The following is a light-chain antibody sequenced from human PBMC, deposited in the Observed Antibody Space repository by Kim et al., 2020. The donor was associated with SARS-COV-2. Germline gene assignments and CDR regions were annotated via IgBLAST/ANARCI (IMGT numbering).Light chain of an antibody. CDR2: GAS. Sequence: SPGERATLTCRARQSVSSNDLAWYQQKPGQAPRLLIYGASSRATGIPDRFSGSGSGTDFTLTITRLEPEDFAVYYCQQYSSSPATFGQGTKVDIK. J-gene: IGKJ1*01. CDR3: QQYSSSPAT. CDR1: QSVSSND. V-gene: IGKV3-20*01.